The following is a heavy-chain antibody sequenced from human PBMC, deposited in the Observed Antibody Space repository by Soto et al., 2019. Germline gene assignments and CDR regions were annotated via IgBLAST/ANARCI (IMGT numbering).Heavy chain of an antibody. CDR2: VYYSGST. D-gene: IGHD6-13*01. Sequence: SETLSLTCTVSGGSVSSSSYYWGWVRQPPGKGLEWIGYVYYSGSTYYNPSLKSRVTISVDTSKNQFSLKLSSVTAADTAVYYCASHLIAAAGYFDYWGQGTLVTVSS. CDR1: GGSVSSSSYY. V-gene: IGHV4-39*07. J-gene: IGHJ4*02. CDR3: ASHLIAAAGYFDY.